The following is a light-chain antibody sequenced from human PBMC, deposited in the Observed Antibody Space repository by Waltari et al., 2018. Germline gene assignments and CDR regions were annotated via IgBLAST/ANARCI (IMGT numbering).Light chain of an antibody. Sequence: DIVMTQSPATLPVSPGERATLSCRASQSVGTSLAWYQQRPGQAPRFLIYGASTRGTGIPARFSGSGSGTDFTLSISSLQSEDSAVYYCQQYNNWPYTFGQGTKLEIK. CDR2: GAS. V-gene: IGKV3-15*01. CDR3: QQYNNWPYT. CDR1: QSVGTS. J-gene: IGKJ2*01.